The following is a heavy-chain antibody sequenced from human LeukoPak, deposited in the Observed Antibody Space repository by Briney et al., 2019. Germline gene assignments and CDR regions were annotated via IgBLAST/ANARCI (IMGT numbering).Heavy chain of an antibody. J-gene: IGHJ4*02. CDR2: IKQDGSEK. CDR3: AREEYGDHLW. D-gene: IGHD4-17*01. Sequence: GGSLRLSCAASGFTFSDYYMSWIRQAPGKGLGWVANIKQDGSEKYYVDSVKGRFTISRDNAKNSLYLQMNSLRAEDTAVYYCAREEYGDHLWWGQGTLVTVSS. V-gene: IGHV3-7*01. CDR1: GFTFSDYY.